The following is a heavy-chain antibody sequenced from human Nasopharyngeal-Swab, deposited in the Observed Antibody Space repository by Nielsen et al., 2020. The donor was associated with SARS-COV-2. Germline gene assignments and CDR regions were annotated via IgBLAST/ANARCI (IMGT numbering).Heavy chain of an antibody. CDR2: IYYSGST. V-gene: IGHV4-59*01. CDR3: ARTMVRGVIDY. CDR1: GGPISSYY. D-gene: IGHD3-10*01. Sequence: ESLKISCTVSGGPISSYYWSWIRQPPGKGLEWIGYIYYSGSTNYNPSLKSRVTISVDTSKNQFSLTLSSVTAADTAVYYCARTMVRGVIDYWGQGTLVTVSS. J-gene: IGHJ4*02.